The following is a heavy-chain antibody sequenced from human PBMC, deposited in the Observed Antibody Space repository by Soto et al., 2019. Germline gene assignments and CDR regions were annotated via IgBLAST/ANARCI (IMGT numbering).Heavy chain of an antibody. V-gene: IGHV1-69*06. CDR1: RGTFGSDA. CDR2: IIPIFGTT. J-gene: IGHJ5*02. Sequence: GASVKVSCKASRGTFGSDAITWVRQAPGQGLEWVGRIIPIFGTTNYAQNLQGRVTISADKSTLTSYMELHSLTSDDTALYYCARDRTDSGYYTNWLDPWGQGTQVTVSS. D-gene: IGHD3-22*01. CDR3: ARDRTDSGYYTNWLDP.